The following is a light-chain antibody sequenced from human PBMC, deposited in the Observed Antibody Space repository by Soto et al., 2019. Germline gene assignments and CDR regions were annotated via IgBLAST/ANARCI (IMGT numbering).Light chain of an antibody. J-gene: IGKJ2*01. CDR1: QSITSY. V-gene: IGKV1-39*01. Sequence: DIQMTQSPSSLSVSVGDRVTITCRASQSITSYLNWYQQKPGKAPKLLVYAASTLQSGVPSRVSGSGSGTDFTLTISSLQPEDYATYYCQQSYSNPYTFGQGTKLEIK. CDR2: AAS. CDR3: QQSYSNPYT.